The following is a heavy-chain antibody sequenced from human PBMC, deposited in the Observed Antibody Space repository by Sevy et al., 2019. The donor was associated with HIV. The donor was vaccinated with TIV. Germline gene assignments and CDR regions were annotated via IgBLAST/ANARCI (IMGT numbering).Heavy chain of an antibody. CDR2: INPNSGGT. CDR1: GYTFTGYY. J-gene: IGHJ6*02. V-gene: IGHV1-2*06. Sequence: ASVKVSCKASGYTFTGYYMHWVRQAPGQGLEWMGRINPNSGGTNYAQKFQGRVTMTRDTSLSTAYMELSRLRSDDTAVYYCARVKYDFWSGYYTAAGSYYYYGMDVWGQGTTVTVSS. CDR3: ARVKYDFWSGYYTAAGSYYYYGMDV. D-gene: IGHD3-3*01.